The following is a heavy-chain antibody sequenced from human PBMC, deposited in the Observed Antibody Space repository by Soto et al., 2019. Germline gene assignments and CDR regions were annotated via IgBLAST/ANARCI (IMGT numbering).Heavy chain of an antibody. CDR2: INPNSGGT. CDR3: ARAGRYCSSTICYFDY. CDR1: GYTFSDYY. J-gene: IGHJ4*02. V-gene: IGHV1-2*02. Sequence: ASGKVSCKASGYTFSDYYMHWVRQAPGQGLEWMGWINPNSGGTNYAQKFQGRVTMTRDTSISTAYMVLSRLRSDDTAVYYCARAGRYCSSTICYFDYWGQGTLVTVSS. D-gene: IGHD2-2*01.